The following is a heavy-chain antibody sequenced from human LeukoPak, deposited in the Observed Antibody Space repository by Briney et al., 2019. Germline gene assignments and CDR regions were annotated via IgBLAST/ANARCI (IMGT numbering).Heavy chain of an antibody. CDR1: GFTFSSYG. Sequence: GGSLRLSCAASGFTFSSYGRSWVRQAPGKGLKWVSAISSGGSTYYADSVKGRFTISRDNSKNTLYLQMNSLRAEDTAVYYCAKDSRPYYDSSGPFDYWGQGTLVTVSS. CDR3: AKDSRPYYDSSGPFDY. V-gene: IGHV3-23*01. D-gene: IGHD3-22*01. J-gene: IGHJ4*02. CDR2: ISSGGST.